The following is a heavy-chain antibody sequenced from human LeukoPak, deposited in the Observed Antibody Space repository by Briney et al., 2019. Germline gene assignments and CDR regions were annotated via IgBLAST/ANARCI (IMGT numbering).Heavy chain of an antibody. J-gene: IGHJ4*02. CDR3: ARDVGAGPTGGC. CDR1: GFTFNNYW. V-gene: IGHV3-74*01. Sequence: GGSLRLSRAASGFTFNNYWMHWVRQAPGKGLVWVSRIKTDGSWTSYADSVKGRFTISRDNAKNTLYLQMNSLRVEDTVVYYCARDVGAGPTGGCWGQGTLVIVSS. D-gene: IGHD6-13*01. CDR2: IKTDGSWT.